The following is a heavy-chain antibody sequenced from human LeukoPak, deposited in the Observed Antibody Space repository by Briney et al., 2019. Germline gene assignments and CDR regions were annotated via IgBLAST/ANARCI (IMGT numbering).Heavy chain of an antibody. CDR2: IIPIFGTA. J-gene: IGHJ3*02. V-gene: IGHV1-69*13. Sequence: GASVKVSCKASGGTFSSYAISWVRQAPGQGLEWMGGIIPIFGTANYAQKFQGRVMITADESTSTAYMELSSLRSEDTAVYYCARDWTSDAFDIWGQGTMVTVSS. CDR1: GGTFSSYA. CDR3: ARDWTSDAFDI. D-gene: IGHD3/OR15-3a*01.